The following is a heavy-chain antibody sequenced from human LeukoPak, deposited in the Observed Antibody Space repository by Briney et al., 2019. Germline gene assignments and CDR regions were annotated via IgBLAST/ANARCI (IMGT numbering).Heavy chain of an antibody. CDR1: GFTFSSYA. CDR2: ISGSGGST. CDR3: ATLPPRRITMIVVVRTNWFDP. J-gene: IGHJ5*02. Sequence: LTGGSLRLSCAASGFTFSSYAMSWVRQAPGKGLDWVSAISGSGGSTYYADSVKGRFTISRDNSKNTLYLQMNSLRAEDTAVYYCATLPPRRITMIVVVRTNWFDPWGQGTLVTVSS. D-gene: IGHD3-22*01. V-gene: IGHV3-23*01.